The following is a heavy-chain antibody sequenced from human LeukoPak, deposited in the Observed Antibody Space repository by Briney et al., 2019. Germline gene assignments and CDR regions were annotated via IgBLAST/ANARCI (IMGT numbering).Heavy chain of an antibody. CDR2: INTDGSST. D-gene: IGHD3-10*01. CDR3: ARAGGFGYYFDY. J-gene: IGHJ4*02. Sequence: PGGSLRLSCAASGFTFSSYWMHWVRQAPGKGLVWVSRINTDGSSTSYADSVKGRITISRDNAKNTLYLQMNSLRAEDTAVYYCARAGGFGYYFDYWGQGTLVTVSS. CDR1: GFTFSSYW. V-gene: IGHV3-74*01.